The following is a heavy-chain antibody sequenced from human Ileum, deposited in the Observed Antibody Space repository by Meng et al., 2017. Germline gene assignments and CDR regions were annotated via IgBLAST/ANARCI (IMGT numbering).Heavy chain of an antibody. CDR3: ARADGSRYFDL. CDR1: GGSGITYV. D-gene: IGHD3-10*01. V-gene: IGHV4-4*07. CDR2: IYTRGTT. Sequence: QPQAAGPGVVSPSATLSPSGTCAGGSGITYVGSGTRPPAWRGLEWIGRIYTRGTTYYNPSLSSRVTMSVDTSKNQFSLRLNSVTAADAAVYYCARADGSRYFDLWGRGTLVTVSS. J-gene: IGHJ2*01.